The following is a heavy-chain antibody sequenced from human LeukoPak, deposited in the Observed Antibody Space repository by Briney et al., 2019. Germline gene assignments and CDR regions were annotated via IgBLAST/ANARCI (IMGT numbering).Heavy chain of an antibody. CDR2: IYYSGST. D-gene: IGHD1-14*01. J-gene: IGHJ4*02. Sequence: SETLSLTCTVSGGSISTSDYYWDWIRQPPGKGLEWIGSIYYSGSTYYNVSLKSRVSISLDTSQNQFSLRLTSVTAADTAVYYCASSLPGTLENFDSWGQGTLVTVSS. CDR1: GGSISTSDYY. CDR3: ASSLPGTLENFDS. V-gene: IGHV4-39*07.